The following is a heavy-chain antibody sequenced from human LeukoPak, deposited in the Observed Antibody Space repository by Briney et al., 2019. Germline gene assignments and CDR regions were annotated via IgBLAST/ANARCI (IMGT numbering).Heavy chain of an antibody. CDR1: GFTFSRYS. D-gene: IGHD3-16*01. Sequence: GGSLRLSCAASGFTFSRYSMNWVRQAPGKGLEWVSCISSGGGYIYYAESVKGRFTISRDNAKNAMFLQMNSLTAEDTAVYYCTRYYDDTAPTGYWGQGILVTVSS. CDR2: ISSGGGYI. V-gene: IGHV3-21*01. CDR3: TRYYDDTAPTGY. J-gene: IGHJ4*02.